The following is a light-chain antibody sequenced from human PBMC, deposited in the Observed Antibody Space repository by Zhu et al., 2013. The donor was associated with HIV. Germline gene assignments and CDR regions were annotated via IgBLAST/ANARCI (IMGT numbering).Light chain of an antibody. CDR1: QSVSSNY. J-gene: IGKJ1*01. CDR3: QQYHTSPLST. CDR2: GAS. V-gene: IGKV3-20*01. Sequence: EIVLTQSPGTLSLSPGERATLSCRASQSVSSNYFAWYQQKPGQAPRLLIYGASSRATGIPDRFSGSGSGTDFTLTISRLEPEDFAMYYCQQYHTSPLSTFGQGTKVEIK.